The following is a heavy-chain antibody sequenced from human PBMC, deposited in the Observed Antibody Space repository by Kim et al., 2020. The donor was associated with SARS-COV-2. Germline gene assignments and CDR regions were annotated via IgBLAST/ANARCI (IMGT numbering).Heavy chain of an antibody. CDR2: IYYSGST. Sequence: SETLSLTCTVSGGSVSSGSYYWSWIRQPPGKGLEWIGYIYYSGSTNYNPSLKSRVTISVDTSKNQFSLKLSSVTAADTAVYYCASTTIFGVVTRDYWGQGTLVTVSS. J-gene: IGHJ4*02. V-gene: IGHV4-61*01. CDR3: ASTTIFGVVTRDY. D-gene: IGHD3-3*01. CDR1: GGSVSSGSYY.